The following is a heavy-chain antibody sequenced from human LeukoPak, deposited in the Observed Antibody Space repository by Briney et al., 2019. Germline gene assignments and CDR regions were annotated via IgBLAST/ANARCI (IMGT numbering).Heavy chain of an antibody. CDR2: ITDDEDT. CDR1: GFPFRSYA. V-gene: IGHV3-23*01. D-gene: IGHD2-8*01. Sequence: GGSLRLSCVASGFPFRSYAMTWVRQTPGKGLESVSVITDDEDTYYADSVKGRFTISRDNAKNTLSLQMNSLKAEDTAVYYCARDRLDCANGVGSHGGFDYWGRGTLVTVSS. CDR3: ARDRLDCANGVGSHGGFDY. J-gene: IGHJ4*02.